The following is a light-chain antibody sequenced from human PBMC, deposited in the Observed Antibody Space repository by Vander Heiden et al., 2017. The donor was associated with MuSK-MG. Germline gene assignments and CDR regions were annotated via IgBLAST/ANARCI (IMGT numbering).Light chain of an antibody. CDR2: DNN. Sequence: QSVLTQPPSASGTPGQRVTISCSGSSSNIGSHTVNWYQQLPGTAPKLLIYDNNQRPSGVPDRFSGSKSGTSASLAISGLQSEDEADYYCAAGDDSLNAWVFGGGTKLTVL. J-gene: IGLJ3*02. V-gene: IGLV1-44*01. CDR1: SSNIGSHT. CDR3: AAGDDSLNAWV.